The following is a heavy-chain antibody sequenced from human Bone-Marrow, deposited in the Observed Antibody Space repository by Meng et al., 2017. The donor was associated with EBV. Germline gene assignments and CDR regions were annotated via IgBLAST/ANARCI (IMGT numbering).Heavy chain of an antibody. CDR3: ARVGHLDYDILTGYSRIDY. Sequence: QLQLQESGPGLVXXXXXLXLTXTXSGGSXXSSSYYWGWIRQPPGKGLEWIGSIYYSGRTYYNPSLKSRVTISVDTSKNQFSLKLSSVTAADTAVYYCARVGHLDYDILTGYSRIDYWGQGTLVTVSS. V-gene: IGHV4-39*07. CDR1: GGSXXSSSYY. D-gene: IGHD3-9*01. J-gene: IGHJ4*02. CDR2: IYYSGRT.